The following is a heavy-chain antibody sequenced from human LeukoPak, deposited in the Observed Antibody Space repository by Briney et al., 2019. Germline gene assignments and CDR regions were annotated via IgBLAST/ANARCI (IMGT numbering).Heavy chain of an antibody. D-gene: IGHD1-1*01. Sequence: SETLSLTCTVSGYSISGDYYWGWIRQPPGKGLEWIGSIYHSGSTYHNPSLKGRVTISVDTSKKQFSLKLSSVTAADTAVYYCTRDRNDIYYYYYMDVWGKGTTVTVSS. V-gene: IGHV4-38-2*02. CDR2: IYHSGST. CDR1: GYSISGDYY. J-gene: IGHJ6*03. CDR3: TRDRNDIYYYYYMDV.